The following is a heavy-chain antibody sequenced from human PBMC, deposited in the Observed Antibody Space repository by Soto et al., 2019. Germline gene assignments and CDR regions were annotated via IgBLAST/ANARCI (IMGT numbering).Heavy chain of an antibody. CDR2: ISSTTNYI. J-gene: IGHJ4*02. Sequence: GGSLRLSCAASGFTFTRYSMNWVRQAPGKGLEWVSSISSTTNYIYYGDSMKGRFTISRDNAKNSLYLEMNSLRAEDTAVYYCARESEDLTSNFDYCGQGTLVTVSS. V-gene: IGHV3-21*06. CDR1: GFTFTRYS. CDR3: ARESEDLTSNFDY.